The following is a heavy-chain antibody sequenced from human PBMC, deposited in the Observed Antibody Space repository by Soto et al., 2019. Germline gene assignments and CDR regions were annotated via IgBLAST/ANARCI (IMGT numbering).Heavy chain of an antibody. CDR2: ISSTTNYI. J-gene: IGHJ4*02. Sequence: GGSLRLSCAASGFTFTRYSMNWVRQAPGKGLEWVSSISSTTNYIYYGDSMKGRFTISRDNAKNSLYLEMNSLRAEDTAVYYCARESEDLTSNFDYCGQGTLVTVSS. V-gene: IGHV3-21*06. CDR1: GFTFTRYS. CDR3: ARESEDLTSNFDY.